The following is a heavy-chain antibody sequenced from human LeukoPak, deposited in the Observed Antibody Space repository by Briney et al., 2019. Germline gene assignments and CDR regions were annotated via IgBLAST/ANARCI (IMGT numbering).Heavy chain of an antibody. V-gene: IGHV1-18*01. Sequence: ASVKVSCKASGYTFTSYGISWVRQAPGQGLEWMGWISAYNGNTNYAQKLQGRVTMTTDTSTSTAYMELRSLRSDDTAVYYCARGARDFWSGPYYYHMDVWGKGTTVTVSS. CDR1: GYTFTSYG. D-gene: IGHD3-3*01. CDR2: ISAYNGNT. J-gene: IGHJ6*03. CDR3: ARGARDFWSGPYYYHMDV.